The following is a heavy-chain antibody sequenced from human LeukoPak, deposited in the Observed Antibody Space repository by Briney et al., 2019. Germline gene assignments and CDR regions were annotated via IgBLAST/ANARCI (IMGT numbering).Heavy chain of an antibody. J-gene: IGHJ4*02. CDR1: GFTFSSYS. CDR2: ISSSSSTI. V-gene: IGHV3-48*01. D-gene: IGHD3-9*01. CDR3: ARDLTGYARYFDY. Sequence: GGSLRLSCAASGFTFSSYSMNWVRQAPGKGLEWVSYISSSSSTIYYADSVKGRLTISRDNAKNSPYLQMNSLRAEDTAVYYCARDLTGYARYFDYWGQGTLVTVSS.